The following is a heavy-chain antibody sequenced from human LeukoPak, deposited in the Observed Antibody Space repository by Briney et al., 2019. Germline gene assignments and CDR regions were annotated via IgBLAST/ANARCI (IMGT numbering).Heavy chain of an antibody. CDR3: ARVYYDFWSGFERDAFDI. V-gene: IGHV4-34*01. CDR1: GGSFSGYY. CDR2: INHSGST. D-gene: IGHD3-3*01. J-gene: IGHJ3*02. Sequence: SETLSLTCAVYGGSFSGYYWSWIRQPPGKGLEWIGEINHSGSTNYNPSLKSRVTISVDTSKNQFSLKLSSVTAADTAVYYCARVYYDFWSGFERDAFDIRGQGTMVTVSS.